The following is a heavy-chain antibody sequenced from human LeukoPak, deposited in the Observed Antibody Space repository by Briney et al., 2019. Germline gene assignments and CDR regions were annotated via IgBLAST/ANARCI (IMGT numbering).Heavy chain of an antibody. V-gene: IGHV4-34*01. CDR3: ARHLRHYGSGSRYYYYYMDV. CDR1: GGSFSGYY. D-gene: IGHD3-10*01. CDR2: INHSGST. Sequence: SETLSLTCAVYGGSFSGYYWSWIRQPPGKGLEWIGEINHSGSTNYNPSLKSRVTISVDTSKNQFSLKLSSVTAADTAVYYCARHLRHYGSGSRYYYYYMDVWGKGTTVTISS. J-gene: IGHJ6*03.